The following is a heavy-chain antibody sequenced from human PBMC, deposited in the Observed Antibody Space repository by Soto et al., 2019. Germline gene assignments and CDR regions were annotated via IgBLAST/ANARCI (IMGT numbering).Heavy chain of an antibody. D-gene: IGHD6-19*01. CDR1: GGSISSYF. J-gene: IGHJ4*02. CDR3: ARVIGGWSPVD. CDR2: IYYSGST. V-gene: IGHV4-59*01. Sequence: PSETLSLTCTVSGGSISSYFWSWIRQPPGKGLDWIGYIYYSGSTNYDPSLKSRVTISVDTSKNQFSLKLSSVTAADTAVYYCARVIGGWSPVDWGQGTLVTVSS.